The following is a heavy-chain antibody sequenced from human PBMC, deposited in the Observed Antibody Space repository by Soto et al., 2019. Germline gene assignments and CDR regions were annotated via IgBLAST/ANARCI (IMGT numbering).Heavy chain of an antibody. CDR1: GFTLSSYS. CDR3: ARDRGAGSGTISYYHYVLSV. D-gene: IGHD6-19*01. J-gene: IGHJ6*02. V-gene: IGHV3-48*02. CDR2: ISSSSSTI. Sequence: GGALSLSCAASGFTLSSYSMNGCLQAPGPGLEWVSYISSSSSTIYYADSVKGRFTISRDNAKNSLYLQMNSLRDEDTAVYYCARDRGAGSGTISYYHYVLSVCGQGTTVTGS.